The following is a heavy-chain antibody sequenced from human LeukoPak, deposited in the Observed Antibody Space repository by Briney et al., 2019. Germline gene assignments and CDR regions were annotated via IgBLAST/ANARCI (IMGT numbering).Heavy chain of an antibody. CDR1: GYTLTELS. CDR3: AALNYDILTGYYKDYYFDY. CDR2: FDPEDGET. J-gene: IGHJ4*02. Sequence: GASVKVSCKVSGYTLTELSMHWVRQAPGKGLEWMGGFDPEDGETIYAQKFQGRVTMTEDTSTDTAYMELSSLRSEDTAVYYCAALNYDILTGYYKDYYFDYWGQGTLVTISS. D-gene: IGHD3-9*01. V-gene: IGHV1-24*01.